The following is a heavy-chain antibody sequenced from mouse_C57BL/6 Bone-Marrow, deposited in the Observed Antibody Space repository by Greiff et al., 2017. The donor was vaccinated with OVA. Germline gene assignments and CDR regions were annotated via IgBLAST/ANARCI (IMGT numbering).Heavy chain of an antibody. CDR3: ARYYGNYY. J-gene: IGHJ3*01. CDR1: GFTFSSYA. D-gene: IGHD2-1*01. Sequence: EVQLVESGVGLVKPGGSLKLSCAASGFTFSSYAMSWVRQTPEKRLEWVATISDGGSYTYYPDNVKGRFTISRDNAKNNLYLQMSHLKSEDTAMYYCARYYGNYYWGQGTLVTVSA. CDR2: ISDGGSYT. V-gene: IGHV5-4*01.